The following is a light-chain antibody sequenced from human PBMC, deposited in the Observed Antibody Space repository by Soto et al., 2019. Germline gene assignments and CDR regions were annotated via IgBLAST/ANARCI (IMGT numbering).Light chain of an antibody. CDR2: SNN. Sequence: QSALTQPPSASGTPGQRVTISCSGSSSNIGSNTVNWYQQLLGTAPKLLIYSNNQRPSGVPDRFSGSKSGTSASLAISGLQSEDEADYYCAAWDDSLNGHVFGTGTKVTVL. J-gene: IGLJ1*01. CDR1: SSNIGSNT. CDR3: AAWDDSLNGHV. V-gene: IGLV1-44*01.